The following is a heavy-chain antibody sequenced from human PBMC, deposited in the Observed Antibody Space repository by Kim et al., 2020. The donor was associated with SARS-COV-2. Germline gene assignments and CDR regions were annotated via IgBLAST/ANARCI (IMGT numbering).Heavy chain of an antibody. CDR1: GFTFSSYI. CDR3: ARGRSGSYHTFDN. V-gene: IGHV3-64*02. Sequence: GGSLRLSCVASGFTFSSYIMHWVRQAPGKGLEYIAAISYNGGTTYYADSVKDRFTISRDNSKNTVYLQLDSLIPDDMAVYYCARGRSGSYHTFDNWGHGTLVTVSS. D-gene: IGHD1-26*01. CDR2: ISYNGGTT. J-gene: IGHJ4*01.